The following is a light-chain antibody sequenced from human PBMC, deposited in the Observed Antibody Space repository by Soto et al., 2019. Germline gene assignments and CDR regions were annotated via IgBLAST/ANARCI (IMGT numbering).Light chain of an antibody. V-gene: IGKV3-11*01. CDR2: DAS. CDR1: QSVSSY. J-gene: IGKJ1*01. CDR3: QQRSNCARWT. Sequence: EIVLTQSPATLSLSPGERATLSCRASQSVSSYLAWYQQKPGQAPRLLIYDASNRATGIPARFSGSGSGTDFTLTISSLEPEDFAVYYCQQRSNCARWTFGQGTKVEIK.